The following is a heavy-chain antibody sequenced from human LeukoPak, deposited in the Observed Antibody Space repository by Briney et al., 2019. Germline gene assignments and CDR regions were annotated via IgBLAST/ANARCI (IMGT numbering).Heavy chain of an antibody. CDR2: MYSTGSN. Sequence: SETLSLTCTVSGGSISGYFWTWIRQPAGKGLEWIGRMYSTGSNNYDPSLKSRVTMSLDTSKNHFSLNLTSVTAADTAVYYCAREPTSGREPTSGRPLDYWGQGTLVTVSS. CDR1: GGSISGYF. V-gene: IGHV4-4*07. J-gene: IGHJ4*02. CDR3: AREPTSGREPTSGRPLDY. D-gene: IGHD5-12*01.